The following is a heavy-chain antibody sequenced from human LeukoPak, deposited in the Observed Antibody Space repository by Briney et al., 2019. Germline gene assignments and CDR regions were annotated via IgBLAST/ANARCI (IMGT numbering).Heavy chain of an antibody. J-gene: IGHJ4*02. CDR2: IIHSGST. D-gene: IGHD2-2*01. Sequence: PSETLSLTCAVYGGSFSGYYWSWIRKPPGKGLDWIGEIIHSGSTNYNPSLKSRVTISVDTSKNQFSLKLSSVTAADTAVYYCARVGEGVVLPAGVVSYFDYWGQGTLVTVSS. CDR3: ARVGEGVVLPAGVVSYFDY. CDR1: GGSFSGYY. V-gene: IGHV4-34*12.